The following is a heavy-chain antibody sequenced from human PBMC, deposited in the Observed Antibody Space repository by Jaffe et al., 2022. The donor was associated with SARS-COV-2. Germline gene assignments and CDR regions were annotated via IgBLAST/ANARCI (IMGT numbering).Heavy chain of an antibody. CDR2: ISSSSSYT. V-gene: IGHV3-11*06. J-gene: IGHJ4*02. CDR3: ARGRVQYYDSSGYLVPFDY. CDR1: GFNFSDYY. Sequence: QVQLVESGGGLVKPGGSLRLSCAASGFNFSDYYMSWIRQAPGKGLEWVSYISSSSSYTNYADSVKGRFTISRDNAKNSLYLQMNSLRAEDTAVYYCARGRVQYYDSSGYLVPFDYWGQGTLVTVSS. D-gene: IGHD3-22*01.